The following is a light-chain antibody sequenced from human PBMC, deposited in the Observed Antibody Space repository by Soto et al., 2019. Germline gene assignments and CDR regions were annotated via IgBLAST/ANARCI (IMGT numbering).Light chain of an antibody. Sequence: QSVLTQPPSASGTPGQRVTISCSGSSSNIGSNTVNWYQQLPGTAPKLIIYSNNQRPSGVPDRFSGSKSGTSASLAISGLQSEDEADYYCAAWDDSLNGYAFGSGTKVTVL. CDR3: AAWDDSLNGYA. CDR2: SNN. V-gene: IGLV1-44*01. CDR1: SSNIGSNT. J-gene: IGLJ1*01.